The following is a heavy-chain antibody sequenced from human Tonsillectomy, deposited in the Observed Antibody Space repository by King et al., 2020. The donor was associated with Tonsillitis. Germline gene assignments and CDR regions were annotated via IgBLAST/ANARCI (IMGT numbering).Heavy chain of an antibody. D-gene: IGHD2-2*01. CDR2: VYSSGSA. CDR3: ARDEVVPAGSNYYYMDV. V-gene: IGHV4-4*07. CDR1: GVSIRSYF. J-gene: IGHJ6*03. Sequence: VQLQESGPGLVKPSETLSLTCTVSGVSIRSYFWSWIRQPAGKGLEWIGRVYSSGSANYKPSLKSRVSMSVDTSRNQFSLILTSVTAADAAVYFCARDEVVPAGSNYYYMDVWGEGTTVTVSS.